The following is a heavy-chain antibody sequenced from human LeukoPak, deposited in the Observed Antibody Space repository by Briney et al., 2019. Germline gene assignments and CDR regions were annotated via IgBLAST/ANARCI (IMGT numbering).Heavy chain of an antibody. Sequence: AGSLRLSCAASGFTFDTYRMNWVRQAPGKGLEWVSSISASGSYIHYADSLKGRFTISRDNTKNSLFLQMNSLRAEDTAVYYCARDSPGTTASDYWGQGTLVTVSS. CDR1: GFTFDTYR. V-gene: IGHV3-21*01. CDR3: ARDSPGTTASDY. D-gene: IGHD1-1*01. J-gene: IGHJ4*02. CDR2: ISASGSYI.